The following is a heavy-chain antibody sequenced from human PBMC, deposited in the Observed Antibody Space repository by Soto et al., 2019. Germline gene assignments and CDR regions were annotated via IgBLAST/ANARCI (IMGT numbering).Heavy chain of an antibody. D-gene: IGHD2-15*01. CDR3: ARDHGYCSGGSCYSTSAYFDY. V-gene: IGHV1-18*04. CDR2: ISAYNGNT. CDR1: GYTFTSYG. J-gene: IGHJ4*02. Sequence: ASVKVSCKASGYTFTSYGISWVRQAPGQGLEWMGWISAYNGNTNYAQKLQGRVTMTTDTSTSTAYMELRSLRSDDAAVYYCARDHGYCSGGSCYSTSAYFDYWGQGTLVAVSS.